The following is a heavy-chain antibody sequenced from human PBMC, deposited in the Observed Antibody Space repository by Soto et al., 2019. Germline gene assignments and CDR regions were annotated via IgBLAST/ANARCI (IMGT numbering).Heavy chain of an antibody. V-gene: IGHV3-23*01. CDR3: ANAKDIVVVVAAPPHY. CDR2: ISGSGGST. J-gene: IGHJ4*02. Sequence: GGSLRLSCAASGFTFISYAMSWVRQAPGKGLEWVSAISGSGGSTYYADSVKGRFTISRDNSKNTLYLQMNSLRAEDTAVYYCANAKDIVVVVAAPPHYWGQGTLVTVSS. CDR1: GFTFISYA. D-gene: IGHD2-15*01.